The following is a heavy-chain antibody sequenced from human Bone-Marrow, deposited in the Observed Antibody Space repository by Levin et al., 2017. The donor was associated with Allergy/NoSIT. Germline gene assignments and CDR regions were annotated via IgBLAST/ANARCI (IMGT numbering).Heavy chain of an antibody. CDR3: ARTYYETSGYYAFDI. Sequence: SGPTLVKPTETLTLTCTVSGFSLSNARMGVSWIRQPPGKALEWLAHIFSNDAKSYSTSLKSRPTISKDTSKIQVVLTMTNMDPVDTATYYCARTYYETSGYYAFDIWGQGTMVTVSS. CDR2: IFSNDAK. V-gene: IGHV2-26*01. D-gene: IGHD3-22*01. J-gene: IGHJ3*02. CDR1: GFSLSNARMG.